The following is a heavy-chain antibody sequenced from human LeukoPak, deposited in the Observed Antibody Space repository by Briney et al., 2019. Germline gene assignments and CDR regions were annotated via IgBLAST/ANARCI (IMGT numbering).Heavy chain of an antibody. Sequence: TGGSLRLSCVASGFTFSSYSMNWVRQTPGKGLEWVSYINNSSNSIYNADSVKGRFTVSRDNAKNSLYLQMNSLRAEDTAVYYCARSSRGAMVPDFDYWGQGTLVTVSS. CDR2: INNSSNSI. CDR3: ARSSRGAMVPDFDY. J-gene: IGHJ4*02. V-gene: IGHV3-48*01. D-gene: IGHD5-18*01. CDR1: GFTFSSYS.